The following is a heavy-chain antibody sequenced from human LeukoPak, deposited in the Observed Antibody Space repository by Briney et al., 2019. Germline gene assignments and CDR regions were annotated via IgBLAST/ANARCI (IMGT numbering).Heavy chain of an antibody. Sequence: GASVKVSCKASGGTFSTHAISWVRQAPGQGLEWMGRISPVLNIANYAQKFQGRLTITADRFTNTAYMDLRRLRSEDTATYFCAREGSTTLGAFDLWGQGTMVTVSS. CDR1: GGTFSTHA. CDR3: AREGSTTLGAFDL. V-gene: IGHV1-69*04. CDR2: ISPVLNIA. D-gene: IGHD1-7*01. J-gene: IGHJ3*01.